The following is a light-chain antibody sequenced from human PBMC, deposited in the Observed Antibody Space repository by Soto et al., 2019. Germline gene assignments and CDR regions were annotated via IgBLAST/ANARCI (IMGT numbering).Light chain of an antibody. J-gene: IGKJ2*01. Sequence: EIVLTQSPGTLSLSPGERATLSCRASQSVSSNFLAWYQQKPGQAPRLVISGASSRAPDIPDRFSGSGSGTDFTLTISRLEPEDFAVYYCQHYSPSLMYTFVQGTRLEI. CDR2: GAS. V-gene: IGKV3-20*01. CDR1: QSVSSNF. CDR3: QHYSPSLMYT.